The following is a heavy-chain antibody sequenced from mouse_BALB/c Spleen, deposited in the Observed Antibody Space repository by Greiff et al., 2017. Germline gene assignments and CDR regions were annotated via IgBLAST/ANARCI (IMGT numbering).Heavy chain of an antibody. J-gene: IGHJ2*01. CDR2: IRSKSNNYAT. CDR1: GFTFNTYA. D-gene: IGHD2-3*01. V-gene: IGHV10-1*02. Sequence: EVQGVESGGGLVQPKGSLKLSCAASGFTFNTYAMNWVRQAPGKGLEWVARIRSKSNNYATYYADSVKDRFTISRDDSQSMLYLQMNNLKTEDTAMYYCVRGDGYYVNYFDYWGQGTTLTVSS. CDR3: VRGDGYYVNYFDY.